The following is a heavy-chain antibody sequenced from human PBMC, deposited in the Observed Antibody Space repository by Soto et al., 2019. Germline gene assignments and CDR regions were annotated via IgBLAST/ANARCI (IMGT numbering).Heavy chain of an antibody. V-gene: IGHV3-30-3*01. J-gene: IGHJ3*02. CDR1: GFTFSSYA. CDR3: ARDFLAGTTVTYDAFEI. Sequence: QVQLVESGGGVVQPGRSLRLSCAASGFTFSSYAMHWVRQAPGKGLEWVAVISYDGSNKYYADSVKGRFTISRDNSKNTVYMQMNSLRAEDTAVYYCARDFLAGTTVTYDAFEIWGQGTMVTVSS. CDR2: ISYDGSNK. D-gene: IGHD4-17*01.